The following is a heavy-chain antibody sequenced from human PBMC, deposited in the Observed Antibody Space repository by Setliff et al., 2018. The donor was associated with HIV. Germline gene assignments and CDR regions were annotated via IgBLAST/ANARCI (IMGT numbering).Heavy chain of an antibody. CDR1: GGSISSGSHY. CDR3: ARDPRAPRTIRAFDI. J-gene: IGHJ3*02. CDR2: IYTRGST. Sequence: SETLSLTCNVSGGSISSGSHYWSWVRQPAGKGLEWIGQIYTRGSTNYNPSLKSRVSISIDTSKNQFSLKLRYVTAADMAVYYCARDPRAPRTIRAFDIWGLGTMVTVSS. V-gene: IGHV4-61*09. D-gene: IGHD2-2*02.